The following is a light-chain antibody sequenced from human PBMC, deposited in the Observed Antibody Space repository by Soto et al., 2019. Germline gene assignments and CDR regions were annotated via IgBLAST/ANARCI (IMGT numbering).Light chain of an antibody. V-gene: IGKV1-5*01. CDR3: QQYNSYSTLT. Sequence: DIQMTQSPSTLSASVGDRVTITCRASQSISSWLAWYRQKPGKAPKLLIYDASSLESGVPSRFSGSGSGTAFPLTISSLQPDDFATYYCQQYNSYSTLTFGGGTKVEIK. J-gene: IGKJ4*01. CDR1: QSISSW. CDR2: DAS.